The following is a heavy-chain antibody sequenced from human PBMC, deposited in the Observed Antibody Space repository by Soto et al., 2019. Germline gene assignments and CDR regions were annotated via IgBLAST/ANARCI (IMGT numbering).Heavy chain of an antibody. CDR2: ISSNGGST. CDR3: GYGSGSYYGADY. CDR1: GFTFSSYA. V-gene: IGHV3-64D*06. J-gene: IGHJ4*02. Sequence: SLRLSCSASGFTFSSYAMHWVRQAPGKGLEYVSAISSNGGSTYYADSVKGRFTISRDNSKNTLYLQMSSLRAEDTAVYYCGYGSGSYYGADYWGQGTLVTVSS. D-gene: IGHD3-10*01.